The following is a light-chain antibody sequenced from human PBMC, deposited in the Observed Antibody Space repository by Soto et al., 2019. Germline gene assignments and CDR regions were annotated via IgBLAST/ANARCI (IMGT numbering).Light chain of an antibody. Sequence: DIQMTQSPSTLSASAGDRVTITCRASQSISGWLAWYQQKPGKAPKLLIYKASSLESGVPSRFSGSGSETEFTLTISSLQPDDFATYYCQQYNDYSSFGQGTKLESK. CDR2: KAS. CDR3: QQYNDYSS. V-gene: IGKV1-5*03. CDR1: QSISGW. J-gene: IGKJ2*01.